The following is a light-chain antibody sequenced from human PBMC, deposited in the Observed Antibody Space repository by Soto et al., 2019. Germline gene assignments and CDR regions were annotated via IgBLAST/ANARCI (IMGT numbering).Light chain of an antibody. CDR2: EVS. CDR1: SSDVGAYDY. V-gene: IGLV2-8*01. J-gene: IGLJ3*02. Sequence: QSVLTQPPSASGSPGQSVTISCTGLSSDVGAYDYVSWYQQHPGKAPKLLIYEVSKRPSGVPRRFSGSKSGNTASLNVSGLRAEDESEYHCSSYAGCHNLVFGGGTKATVL. CDR3: SSYAGCHNLV.